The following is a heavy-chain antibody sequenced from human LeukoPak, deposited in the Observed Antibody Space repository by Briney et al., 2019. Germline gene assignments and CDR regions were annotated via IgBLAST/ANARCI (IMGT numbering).Heavy chain of an antibody. CDR2: ISGSGGST. J-gene: IGHJ3*02. V-gene: IGHV3-23*01. CDR1: GFTFSSYG. D-gene: IGHD3-3*01. Sequence: GGSLRLSCAASGFTFSSYGMSWVRQAPGKGLEWVSAISGSGGSTYYADSVKGRFTISRDNSKNTLYLQMNSLRAEDTAVYYCARVGFGVYAFDIWGQGTMVTVSS. CDR3: ARVGFGVYAFDI.